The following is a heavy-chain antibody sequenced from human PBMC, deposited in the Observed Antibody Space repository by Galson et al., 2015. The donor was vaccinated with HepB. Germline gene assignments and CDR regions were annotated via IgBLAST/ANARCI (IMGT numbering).Heavy chain of an antibody. V-gene: IGHV1-8*01. CDR3: ARGKERAARHSGLVYYYMDV. Sequence: SVKVSCKASGYTFTSYDINWVRQATGQGLEWMGWMNPNSGNTGYAQRLQGRVTMTRNTSISTAYMELSSLRSEDTAVYYCARGKERAARHSGLVYYYMDVWGKGTTVTVSS. J-gene: IGHJ6*03. CDR1: GYTFTSYD. D-gene: IGHD6-6*01. CDR2: MNPNSGNT.